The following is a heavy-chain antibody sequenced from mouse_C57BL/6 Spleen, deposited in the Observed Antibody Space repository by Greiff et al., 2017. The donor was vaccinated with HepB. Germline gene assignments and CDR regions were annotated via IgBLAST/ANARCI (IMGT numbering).Heavy chain of an antibody. D-gene: IGHD4-1*02. CDR1: GYTFTDYY. V-gene: IGHV1-76*01. J-gene: IGHJ1*03. CDR3: ASQLGKGYFDV. Sequence: QVQLQQSGAELVRPGASVKLSCKASGYTFTDYYINWVKQRPGQGLEWIARIYPGSGNTYYNEKFKGKATLTAEKSSSTAYMQLSSLTSEDSAVYFCASQLGKGYFDVWGTGTTVTVSS. CDR2: IYPGSGNT.